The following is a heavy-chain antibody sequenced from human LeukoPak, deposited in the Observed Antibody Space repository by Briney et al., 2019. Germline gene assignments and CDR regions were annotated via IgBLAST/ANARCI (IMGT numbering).Heavy chain of an antibody. CDR3: ATRRDGYNPLAWYFDL. Sequence: SETLSLTCTVSGGSISDYYWSWIRQPPGRGLEWLGYIYYSGSTHYNPSLKSRVTMSVDTSKNQFSLKLSSVTAADTAVYYCATRRDGYNPLAWYFDLWGRGTLVTVSS. J-gene: IGHJ2*01. D-gene: IGHD5-24*01. CDR1: GGSISDYY. V-gene: IGHV4-59*08. CDR2: IYYSGST.